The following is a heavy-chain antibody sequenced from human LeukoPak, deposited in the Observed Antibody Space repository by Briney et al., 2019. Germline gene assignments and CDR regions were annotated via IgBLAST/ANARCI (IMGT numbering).Heavy chain of an antibody. Sequence: PGGSLRLSXAASGFTVSSNYMSWIRQAQGKGLEWVSVIYSGGSTYYADSVKGRFTISRDNSKNTLYLQMNSLRAEDTAVYYCARDSDDIVEDYWGQGTLVTVSS. V-gene: IGHV3-53*01. D-gene: IGHD2-15*01. CDR2: IYSGGST. CDR3: ARDSDDIVEDY. CDR1: GFTVSSNY. J-gene: IGHJ4*02.